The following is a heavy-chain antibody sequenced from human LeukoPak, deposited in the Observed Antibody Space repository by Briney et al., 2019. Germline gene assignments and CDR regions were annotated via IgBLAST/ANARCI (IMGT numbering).Heavy chain of an antibody. Sequence: ASVKVSCKASGYTFTGYYMHWVRQAPRQGLEWMGWINPNSGGTNYAQKFQGRVTMTRDTSISTAYMELSRLRSDDTAVYYCARSGSGSDAFDIWGQGTMVTVSS. V-gene: IGHV1-2*02. CDR3: ARSGSGSDAFDI. CDR1: GYTFTGYY. D-gene: IGHD3-22*01. CDR2: INPNSGGT. J-gene: IGHJ3*02.